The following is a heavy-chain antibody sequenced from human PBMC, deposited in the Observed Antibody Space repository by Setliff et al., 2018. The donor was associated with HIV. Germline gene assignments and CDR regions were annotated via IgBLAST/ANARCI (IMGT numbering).Heavy chain of an antibody. V-gene: IGHV1-46*01. J-gene: IGHJ3*02. CDR3: ARGQLDRHLRSDVPFDI. D-gene: IGHD1-1*01. CDR1: GHTFITYY. CDR2: INTSGDNK. Sequence: ASVKVSCKAPGHTFITYYIHWVRQAPGQGLEWMGIINTSGDNKDYAQKFQGRLTMTRDTSTSTVYMQLSSLRSEDTAVYFCARGQLDRHLRSDVPFDIWGQGTMVTVSS.